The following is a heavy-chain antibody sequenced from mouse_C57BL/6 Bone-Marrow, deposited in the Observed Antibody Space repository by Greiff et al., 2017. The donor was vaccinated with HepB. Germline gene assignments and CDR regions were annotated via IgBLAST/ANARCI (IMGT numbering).Heavy chain of an antibody. CDR2: IDPSDRYT. J-gene: IGHJ1*03. Sequence: QVQLQQPGAELVKPGASVKLSCKASGYTFTSYWMQWVKQRPGQGLEWIGEIDPSDRYTNYNQKFKGKATLTVDTSSSTAYMQLSSLTSEDSAVYYCARGDTTVVAYFDVWVTGTTVTVSS. CDR1: GYTFTSYW. D-gene: IGHD1-1*01. V-gene: IGHV1-50*01. CDR3: ARGDTTVVAYFDV.